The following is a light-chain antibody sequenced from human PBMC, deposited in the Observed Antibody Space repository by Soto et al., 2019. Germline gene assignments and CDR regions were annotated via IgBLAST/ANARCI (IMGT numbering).Light chain of an antibody. Sequence: DLQMTQSPSSLSASVGDRVTITCRASQSISSYLNWYRQKPRKAPELLIYAASSLQSGVPSRFSGSGSATDFTLTISSLHPEDFATYYCQQSYSIPPTFGPGTKVDIK. CDR3: QQSYSIPPT. CDR2: AAS. J-gene: IGKJ3*01. V-gene: IGKV1-39*01. CDR1: QSISSY.